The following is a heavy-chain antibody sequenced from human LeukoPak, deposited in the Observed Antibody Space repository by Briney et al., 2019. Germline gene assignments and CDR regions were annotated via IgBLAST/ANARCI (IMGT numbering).Heavy chain of an antibody. V-gene: IGHV1-2*02. CDR1: GYTFIGYY. CDR2: INPDRGGT. Sequence: ASVKVSCKASGYTFIGYYMHWVRQAPGQGLVWMGWINPDRGGTAYAQKFQGRVTMTRDPSISTAYMELSRLRSDDTAVYYCARVVDSSSRYYFDYWGQGTLVTVSS. J-gene: IGHJ4*02. CDR3: ARVVDSSSRYYFDY. D-gene: IGHD6-13*01.